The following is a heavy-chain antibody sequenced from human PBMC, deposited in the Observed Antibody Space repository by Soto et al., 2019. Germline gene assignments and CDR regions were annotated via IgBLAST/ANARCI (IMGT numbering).Heavy chain of an antibody. CDR2: IKQDGSEK. V-gene: IGHV3-7*01. CDR3: ARSEQKGTKTGIDY. CDR1: GFTFSSYW. J-gene: IGHJ4*02. D-gene: IGHD6-13*01. Sequence: EVQLVESGGGLVQPGGSLRLSCAASGFTFSSYWMSWVRQAPGKGLEWVANIKQDGSEKYYVDSVKGRFTISRDNDKNSLYLQMNSLRGEETAVYYCARSEQKGTKTGIDYWGQGTLFTVS.